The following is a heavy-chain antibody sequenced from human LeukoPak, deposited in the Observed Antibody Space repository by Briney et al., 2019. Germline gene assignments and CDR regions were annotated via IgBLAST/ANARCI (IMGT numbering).Heavy chain of an antibody. V-gene: IGHV1-2*02. J-gene: IGHJ4*02. CDR1: GYTFTGYY. D-gene: IGHD3-16*01. CDR3: ARGGGYFDN. Sequence: GASVKVSCKASGYTFTGYYIHWVRQAPGQGLEWMGWIYPNSGGTSYAQKFQGRVTMTRDTSISTAYMELSRLTSDDTAVYYCARGGGYFDNLGQGPLVPVSS. CDR2: IYPNSGGT.